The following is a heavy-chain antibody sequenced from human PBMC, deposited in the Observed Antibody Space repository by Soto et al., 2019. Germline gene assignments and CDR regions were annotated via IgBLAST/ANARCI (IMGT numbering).Heavy chain of an antibody. Sequence: GGSLRLSCAASGFTFSSYGMHWVRQAPGKGLEWVAVISYDGSNKYYADSVKGRFTISRDNSKNTLYLQMSSLRVDDTAVYYCAKPLFQWLPPGVIDYWGQGTLVTAPQ. J-gene: IGHJ4*02. CDR1: GFTFSSYG. CDR3: AKPLFQWLPPGVIDY. D-gene: IGHD6-19*01. V-gene: IGHV3-30*18. CDR2: ISYDGSNK.